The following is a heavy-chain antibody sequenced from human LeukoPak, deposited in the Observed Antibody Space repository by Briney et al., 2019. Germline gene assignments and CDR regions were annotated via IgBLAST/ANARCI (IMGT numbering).Heavy chain of an antibody. CDR1: GGSISSGSYY. CDR2: LYTSGST. J-gene: IGHJ4*02. D-gene: IGHD5-18*01. CDR3: AREPVLRGYSYGGFIDY. V-gene: IGHV4-61*02. Sequence: SQTLSLTCTVSGGSISSGSYYWSWIRQPAGKGLEWIGRLYTSGSTNYNPSLKSRVTISVDTSKNQFSLKLSSVTAADTAVYYCAREPVLRGYSYGGFIDYWGQGTLVTVSS.